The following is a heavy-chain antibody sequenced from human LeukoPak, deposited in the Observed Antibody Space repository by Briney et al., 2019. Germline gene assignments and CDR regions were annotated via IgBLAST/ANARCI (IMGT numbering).Heavy chain of an antibody. CDR3: TTANGIAAAFYFDY. D-gene: IGHD6-13*01. Sequence: GGSLRLSCATSGFTFTNAWMSWVRQAPGKGLEWVGLIKSNADGGTTDHAAPVKGRFTISRDDSKTTLYLQMNTLKSEDTALYYCTTANGIAAAFYFDYWGQGTLVTVSS. J-gene: IGHJ4*02. V-gene: IGHV3-15*01. CDR1: GFTFTNAW. CDR2: IKSNADGGTT.